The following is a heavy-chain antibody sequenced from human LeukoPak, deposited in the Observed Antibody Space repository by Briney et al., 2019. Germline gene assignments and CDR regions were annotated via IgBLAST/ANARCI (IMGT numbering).Heavy chain of an antibody. Sequence: SGTLSLTCAVSGGSVSRNWWSWVRQPPGKGLGWIGEIHHSGGTNYNPSLKSRVTMSLDKSNNQFSLKLSSVTAADTAVYYCARVSIGWYSFDYWGQGTLVTVSS. V-gene: IGHV4-4*02. D-gene: IGHD6-19*01. CDR2: IHHSGGT. CDR3: ARVSIGWYSFDY. J-gene: IGHJ4*02. CDR1: GGSVSRNW.